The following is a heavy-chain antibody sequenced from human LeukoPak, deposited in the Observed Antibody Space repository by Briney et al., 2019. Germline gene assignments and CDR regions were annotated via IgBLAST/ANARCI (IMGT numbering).Heavy chain of an antibody. CDR2: LIPIFATP. V-gene: IGHV1-69*01. CDR3: AREATNDAFDV. J-gene: IGHJ3*01. D-gene: IGHD1-26*01. CDR1: GGTFSSYA. Sequence: SVKVSCKASGGTFSSYAISWVRQAPGQGLEWMGGLIPIFATPNYAQKFQGRVTITADESTSTAYMELRSLRSEDTAAYYCAREATNDAFDVWGQGTMVTVSS.